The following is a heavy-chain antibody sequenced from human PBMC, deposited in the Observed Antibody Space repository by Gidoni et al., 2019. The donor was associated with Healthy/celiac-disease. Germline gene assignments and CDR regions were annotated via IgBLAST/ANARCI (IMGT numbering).Heavy chain of an antibody. CDR2: IIPIFGTA. Sequence: QVQLVQSGAEVKKPGSSVKVSCKASGGFSSYAISWVRQAPGQGLEWMGGIIPIFGTANYAQKFQGRVTITADESTSTAYMELSSLRSEDTAVYYCARVRDATVTPSYFDYWGQGTLVTVSS. D-gene: IGHD4-4*01. CDR1: GGFSSYA. J-gene: IGHJ4*02. CDR3: ARVRDATVTPSYFDY. V-gene: IGHV1-69*01.